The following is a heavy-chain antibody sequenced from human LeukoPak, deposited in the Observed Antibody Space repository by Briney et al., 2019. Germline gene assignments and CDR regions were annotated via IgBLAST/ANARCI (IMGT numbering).Heavy chain of an antibody. V-gene: IGHV3-48*04. CDR3: AELGITMIGGV. D-gene: IGHD3-10*02. CDR2: ITRPGTTT. CDR1: GFTFSSYS. Sequence: GGSLRLSCAASGFTFSSYSMNWDRQAPGKGLEWVSHITRPGTTTYYAESVRGRFTISRDNAKNSLYLQMNSLRAEDTAVYYCAELGITMIGGVWGKGTTVTISS. J-gene: IGHJ6*04.